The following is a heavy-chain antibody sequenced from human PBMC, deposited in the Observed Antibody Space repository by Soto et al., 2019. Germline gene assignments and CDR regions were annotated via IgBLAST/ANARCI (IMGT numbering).Heavy chain of an antibody. V-gene: IGHV1-69*01. CDR1: GGLFSSYA. J-gene: IGHJ4*02. Sequence: QEQLVQSGAEVTKSGSSVKVSCKDTGGLFSSYAVSWVRQAPGQGLEWMGGIIPVFDTVYYAQKFQGRVTITADESTNTAYMELSSLRSEDTAMYYCASGGSGYVWFNEFWGQGTLVTVSS. CDR2: IIPVFDTV. CDR3: ASGGSGYVWFNEF. D-gene: IGHD3-22*01.